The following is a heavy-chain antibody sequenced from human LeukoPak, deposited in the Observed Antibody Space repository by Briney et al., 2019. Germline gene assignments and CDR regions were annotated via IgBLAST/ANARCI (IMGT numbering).Heavy chain of an antibody. CDR3: ARDRGAAAGN. V-gene: IGHV3-53*01. D-gene: IGHD6-13*01. CDR2: IYRGGST. Sequence: GGSLRLSCAASGFNVSNNYMSWVRQAPGKGLEWVSVIYRGGSTYYADSVKGRFTMSRDNSKNTVYLQMDSLSAEDTALYYCARDRGAAAGNWGQGTLVTVSS. J-gene: IGHJ4*02. CDR1: GFNVSNNY.